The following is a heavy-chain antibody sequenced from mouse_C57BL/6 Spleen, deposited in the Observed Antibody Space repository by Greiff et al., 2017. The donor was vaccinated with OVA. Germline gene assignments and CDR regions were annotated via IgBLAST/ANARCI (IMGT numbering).Heavy chain of an antibody. Sequence: VQLQQSGPVLVKPGASVKMSCKASGYTFTDYYMNWVKQSHGKSLEWIGVINPYNGGTSYNQKFKGKATLTVDKSSSTAYMELNSLTSEDSAVYYCARSGSAYEAMDYWGQGTSVTVSS. V-gene: IGHV1-19*01. CDR1: GYTFTDYY. CDR3: ARSGSAYEAMDY. D-gene: IGHD3-2*02. J-gene: IGHJ4*01. CDR2: INPYNGGT.